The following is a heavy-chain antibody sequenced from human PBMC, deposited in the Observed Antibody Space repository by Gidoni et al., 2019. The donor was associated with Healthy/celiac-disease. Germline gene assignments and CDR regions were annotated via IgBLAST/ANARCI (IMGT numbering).Heavy chain of an antibody. V-gene: IGHV5-10-1*01. J-gene: IGHJ3*02. Sequence: EVQLVQSGAGVKRPGESLRLSCKGSGYSFTSYWISWVRQMPGKGLEWMGRIDPRDSYTNYSPAFQGHVTSSADKYISTACLQWSSLKASDTAMYYCARRGVQMYAFDIWGQGTMVTVSS. D-gene: IGHD2-8*01. CDR3: ARRGVQMYAFDI. CDR2: IDPRDSYT. CDR1: GYSFTSYW.